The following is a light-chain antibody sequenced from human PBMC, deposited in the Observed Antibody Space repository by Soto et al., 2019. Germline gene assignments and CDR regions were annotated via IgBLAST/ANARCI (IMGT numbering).Light chain of an antibody. CDR1: QDISNY. CDR2: RPS. V-gene: IGKV1-27*01. Sequence: DIQMTQSPSSLSASVGDTVTITCRASQDISNYLAWFQQKPGEAPKLLIYRPSTLESGVPSRFSGGKSGTDFTLTISGLQPEDVAIYYCQTYNSLPFTFGPGTKVEIQ. CDR3: QTYNSLPFT. J-gene: IGKJ3*01.